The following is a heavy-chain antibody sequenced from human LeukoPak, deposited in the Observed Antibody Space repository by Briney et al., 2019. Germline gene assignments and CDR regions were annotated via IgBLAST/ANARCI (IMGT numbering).Heavy chain of an antibody. V-gene: IGHV4-39*07. CDR2: INHSGST. CDR3: ARDSSGWPLDY. J-gene: IGHJ4*02. CDR1: GGSISSSSYY. Sequence: SETLSLTCTVSGGSISSSSYYWGWIRQPPGKGLEWIGEINHSGSTNYNPSLKSRVTISVDTSKNQFSLKLSSVTAADTAVYYCARDSSGWPLDYWGQGTLVTVSS. D-gene: IGHD6-19*01.